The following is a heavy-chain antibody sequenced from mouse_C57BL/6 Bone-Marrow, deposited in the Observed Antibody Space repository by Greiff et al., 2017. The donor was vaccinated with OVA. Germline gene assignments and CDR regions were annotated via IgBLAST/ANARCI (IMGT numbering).Heavy chain of an antibody. Sequence: EVQLQQSGPELVKPGASVKISCKASGYTFTDYYMNWVKQSHGKSLEWIGDINPNNGGTSYNQKFKGKATLTVDKSSSTAYMELRSLTSEDSAVYYCARLITTRNYWGQGTTLTVSS. D-gene: IGHD1-1*01. CDR2: INPNNGGT. J-gene: IGHJ2*01. CDR3: ARLITTRNY. CDR1: GYTFTDYY. V-gene: IGHV1-26*01.